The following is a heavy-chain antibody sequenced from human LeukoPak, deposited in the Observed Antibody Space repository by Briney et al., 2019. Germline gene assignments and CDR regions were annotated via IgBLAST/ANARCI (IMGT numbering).Heavy chain of an antibody. CDR2: IIPIFGTA. D-gene: IGHD6-19*01. J-gene: IGHJ5*02. CDR3: ARRLGGWFDP. Sequence: GASVKVSCKASGGTFSSYAISWVRQAPGQGLEWMGGIIPIFGTANYAQKFQGRVTITTDESTSTAYMELSSLRSEDTAVYYCARRLGGWFDPWGQGTLVTVSS. V-gene: IGHV1-69*05. CDR1: GGTFSSYA.